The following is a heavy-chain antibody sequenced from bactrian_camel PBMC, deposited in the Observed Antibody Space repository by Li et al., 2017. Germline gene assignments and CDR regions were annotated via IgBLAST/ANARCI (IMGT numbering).Heavy chain of an antibody. D-gene: IGHD1*01. CDR1: GYTTTLRRS. J-gene: IGHJ6*01. CDR2: IWTYDGRT. Sequence: HVQLVESGGGSVQAGGSLKLSCEISGYTTTLRRSVGWFRQAPGKEREGVATIWTYDGRTSFADSVKGRFTVSRDNAKNTIFLQMNDLKPEDTAVYYCGAHYPGFDYSRECDLDFPYSGRGTQVTVS. CDR3: GAHYPGFDYSRECDLDFPY. V-gene: IGHV3S54*01.